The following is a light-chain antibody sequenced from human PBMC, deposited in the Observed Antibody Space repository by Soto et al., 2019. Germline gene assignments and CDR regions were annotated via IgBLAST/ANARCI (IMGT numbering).Light chain of an antibody. CDR2: GAS. V-gene: IGKV3-20*01. CDR1: QSVISFY. Sequence: ETVLTQSPGTLSLSPGETATLSCRASQSVISFYLAWYQQKPGQAPRLLIYGASSRATGIPDRFSGSGSGTDFTLTISRLEPEEFAVYYCQQYGASPTFGQGTKVEIK. J-gene: IGKJ1*01. CDR3: QQYGASPT.